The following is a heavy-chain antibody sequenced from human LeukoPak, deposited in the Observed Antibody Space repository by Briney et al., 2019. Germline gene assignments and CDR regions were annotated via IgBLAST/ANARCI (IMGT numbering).Heavy chain of an antibody. V-gene: IGHV3-7*04. Sequence: GGSLRLSCVASGFPFSSYWMTWVRQAPGKGLEWVANIKHDGSKKSYVDSVKGRFTISRDNAKNSLYLQMNSLRAEDTAIYYCTRVGYIDEGIDYWGQGTLVTVSS. CDR3: TRVGYIDEGIDY. CDR1: GFPFSSYW. J-gene: IGHJ4*02. CDR2: IKHDGSKK. D-gene: IGHD5-24*01.